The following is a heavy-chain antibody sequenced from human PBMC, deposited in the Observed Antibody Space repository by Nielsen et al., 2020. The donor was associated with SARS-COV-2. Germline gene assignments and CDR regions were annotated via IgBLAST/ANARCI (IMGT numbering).Heavy chain of an antibody. CDR3: ARGLWRYQD. CDR2: INHSGST. Sequence: SATLSLTCAVYGGSFSGYYWSWIRQPPGKGLEWIGEINHSGSTNYNPSLKSRVTISVDTSKNQFSLKLSSVTAADTAVYYCARGLWRYQDWGQGTLVTVSS. J-gene: IGHJ4*02. V-gene: IGHV4-34*01. D-gene: IGHD3-9*01. CDR1: GGSFSGYY.